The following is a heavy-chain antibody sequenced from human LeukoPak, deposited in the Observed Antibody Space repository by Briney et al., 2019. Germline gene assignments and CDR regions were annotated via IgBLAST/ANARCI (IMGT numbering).Heavy chain of an antibody. CDR2: VYYSGST. V-gene: IGHV4-61*01. D-gene: IGHD5-24*01. J-gene: IGHJ4*02. Sequence: PSETLSLTCTVSGGSISSSSYYWSWIRQPPGKGLEWIGYVYYSGSTNYNPSLKSRVTISVDTSKNQFSLRLSSVTAADTAVYYCARERRDGYKVYFDYWGQGTLVTVSS. CDR3: ARERRDGYKVYFDY. CDR1: GGSISSSSYY.